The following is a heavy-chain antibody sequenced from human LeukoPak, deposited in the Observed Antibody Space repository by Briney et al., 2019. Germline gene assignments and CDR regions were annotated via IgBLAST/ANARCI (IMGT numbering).Heavy chain of an antibody. J-gene: IGHJ4*02. Sequence: GGSLRLSCAASGFTFSSYAMSWVRQAPGKGLEWVSAISGSGGSTYYADSVKGRFTISRDNSKNTLYLQMNSLRAEDTAVYYCARYPVGATTYYFDYWGQGTLVTVSS. V-gene: IGHV3-23*01. CDR1: GFTFSSYA. D-gene: IGHD1-26*01. CDR3: ARYPVGATTYYFDY. CDR2: ISGSGGST.